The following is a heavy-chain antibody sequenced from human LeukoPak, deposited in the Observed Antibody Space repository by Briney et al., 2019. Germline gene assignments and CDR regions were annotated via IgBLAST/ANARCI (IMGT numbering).Heavy chain of an antibody. CDR1: GGSISSSSYY. Sequence: SETLSLTCSVSGGSISSSSYYWGWIRQPPGKGLEWIGSVSYSGSTYYNPSLKSRVTISVDMSRNQFSLKLSSVTAADTAVYYCARTVRAVGSGFDFDYWGQGTLVSVSS. V-gene: IGHV4-39*07. D-gene: IGHD5-12*01. CDR2: VSYSGST. CDR3: ARTVRAVGSGFDFDY. J-gene: IGHJ4*02.